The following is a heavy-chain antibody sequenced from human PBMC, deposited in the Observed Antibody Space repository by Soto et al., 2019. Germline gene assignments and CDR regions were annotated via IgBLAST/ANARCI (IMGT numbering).Heavy chain of an antibody. CDR1: GFSISSGFY. CDR3: ARAFYGDSAAYYSGMDV. J-gene: IGHJ6*02. Sequence: SETLSLTCAVSGFSISSGFYWGWIRQPPGKGLEWIGNIYRSGSTYYNPSLKSRVTMSVGTSKNQFSLKLSSVTAADTAVYYCARAFYGDSAAYYSGMDVWGQGTTVTVSS. V-gene: IGHV4-38-2*01. D-gene: IGHD4-17*01. CDR2: IYRSGST.